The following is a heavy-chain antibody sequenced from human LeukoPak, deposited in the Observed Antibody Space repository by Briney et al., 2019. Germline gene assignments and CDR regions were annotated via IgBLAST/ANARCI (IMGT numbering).Heavy chain of an antibody. D-gene: IGHD3-3*01. CDR3: ARGLTIFGVVNDGLDI. J-gene: IGHJ3*02. CDR1: GFTFSSYW. Sequence: GGSLRLSCAASGFTFSSYWMHWVRQAPGKGLVWVSRIDTDGSSTTYADSVKGRFTIPRDNAENMLYLQMTPLRAEDTAVYYCARGLTIFGVVNDGLDIWGQGTKVTVSS. V-gene: IGHV3-74*01. CDR2: IDTDGSST.